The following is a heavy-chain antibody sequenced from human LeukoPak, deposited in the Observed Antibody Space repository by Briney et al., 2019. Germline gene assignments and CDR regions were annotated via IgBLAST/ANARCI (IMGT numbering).Heavy chain of an antibody. CDR2: IYYSGST. CDR3: ARGSKSGKSGSLNFDY. CDR1: GGSISSGGYY. V-gene: IGHV4-31*03. Sequence: SETLSLTCTVSGGSISSGGYYWSWIRQHPGKGLEWIGYIYYSGSTYYNPSLKSRVTISVDTSKNQFSLKLSSVTAADTAVYYCARGSKSGKSGSLNFDYWGQGTLVTVSS. J-gene: IGHJ4*02. D-gene: IGHD1-1*01.